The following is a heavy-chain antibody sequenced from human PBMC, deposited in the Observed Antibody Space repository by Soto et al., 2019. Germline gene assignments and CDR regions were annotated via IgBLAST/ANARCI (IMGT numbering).Heavy chain of an antibody. CDR3: ARVEYYYDSSGYYVDY. Sequence: ASAKVSCKASGYTFTSYGISWVRQAPGQGLEWMGWISAYNGNTNYAQKLQGRVTMTTDTSTSTAYMELRSLRSDDTVVYYCARVEYYYDSSGYYVDYWGQGTLVTVSS. V-gene: IGHV1-18*01. CDR1: GYTFTSYG. D-gene: IGHD3-22*01. J-gene: IGHJ4*02. CDR2: ISAYNGNT.